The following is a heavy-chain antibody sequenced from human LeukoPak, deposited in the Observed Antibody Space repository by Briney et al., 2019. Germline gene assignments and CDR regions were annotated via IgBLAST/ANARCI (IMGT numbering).Heavy chain of an antibody. V-gene: IGHV4-59*10. CDR3: ARAVADPFIDY. J-gene: IGHJ4*02. CDR1: GGSFSGYY. CDR2: IYTSGST. Sequence: SETLSLTCAVYGGSFSGYYWSWIRQPAGKGLEWIGRIYTSGSTNYNPSLKSRVTMSVDTSKNQFSLKLSSVTAADTAVYYCARAVADPFIDYWGQGTLVTVSS. D-gene: IGHD6-19*01.